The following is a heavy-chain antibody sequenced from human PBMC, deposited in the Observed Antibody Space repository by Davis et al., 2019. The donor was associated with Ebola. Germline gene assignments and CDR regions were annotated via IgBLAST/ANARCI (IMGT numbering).Heavy chain of an antibody. J-gene: IGHJ4*02. D-gene: IGHD6-19*01. Sequence: AASVKVSCKASGGTFSSYAISWVRQAPGQGLEWMGRIIPILGIANYAQKFQGRVTITADKSTSTAYMELSSLRSEDTAVYYCARSPLGGWYYFDYWGQGTLVTVSS. CDR3: ARSPLGGWYYFDY. V-gene: IGHV1-69*04. CDR1: GGTFSSYA. CDR2: IIPILGIA.